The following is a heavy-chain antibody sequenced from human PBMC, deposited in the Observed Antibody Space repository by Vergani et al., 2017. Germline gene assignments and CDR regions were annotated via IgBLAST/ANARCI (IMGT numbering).Heavy chain of an antibody. J-gene: IGHJ4*02. CDR2: ISGSGGST. CDR1: GFTFSSYA. D-gene: IGHD6-6*01. V-gene: IGHV3-23*01. CDR3: AKALDHGSSSFDY. Sequence: EVQLLESGGGLVQPGGSLRLSCAASGFTFSSYAMSWVRQAPGKGLEWVSAISGSGGSTYDADSVKGRFTISRDNSKNTLYLQMNSLRAEDTAVYYCAKALDHGSSSFDYWGQGTLVTVSS.